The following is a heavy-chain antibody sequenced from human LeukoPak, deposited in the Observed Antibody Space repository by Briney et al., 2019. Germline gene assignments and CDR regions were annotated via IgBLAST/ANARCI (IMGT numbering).Heavy chain of an antibody. J-gene: IGHJ4*02. D-gene: IGHD3-3*01. CDR2: IYSSGSS. CDR1: GDSIKNSSYY. CDR3: VRQSLISEWLLLSNFDS. Sequence: SETLSLNCTVSGDSIKNSSYYWGWIRQPPGKGLEWIASIYSSGSSYQSPSLESRVTISVDTSKNQFSLKLRSVTAADSAVYFCVRQSLISEWLLLSNFDSWGQGTLVTVSS. V-gene: IGHV4-39*01.